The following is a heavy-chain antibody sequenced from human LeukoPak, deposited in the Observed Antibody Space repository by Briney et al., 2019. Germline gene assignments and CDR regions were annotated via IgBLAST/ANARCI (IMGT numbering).Heavy chain of an antibody. V-gene: IGHV3-21*01. Sequence: GGSLRLSCAASGFTFSTYSMNWVRQAPGKGLEWVSSISSSSSYIYYADSLKGRFTISRDNAKNSLYLQMNSLRAEDTAVYYCAKGRVYSSGWYQNWDEFDYWGQGTLVTVSS. CDR3: AKGRVYSSGWYQNWDEFDY. J-gene: IGHJ4*02. CDR1: GFTFSTYS. D-gene: IGHD6-19*01. CDR2: ISSSSSYI.